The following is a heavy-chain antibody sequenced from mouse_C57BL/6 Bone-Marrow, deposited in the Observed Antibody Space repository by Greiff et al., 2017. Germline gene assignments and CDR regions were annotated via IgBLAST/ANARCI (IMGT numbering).Heavy chain of an antibody. CDR1: GYTFTEYT. CDR3: ARHERGGYCLYYFDY. D-gene: IGHD2-3*01. J-gene: IGHJ2*01. V-gene: IGHV1-62-2*01. Sequence: QVQLQQSGAELVKPGASVKLSCKASGYTFTEYTIHWVKQRSGQGLEWIGWFYPGSGSIKDNEKFKDKATLTADKSSSTVYMELSRVTYEDSAVYFCARHERGGYCLYYFDYWGQGTTLTVSS. CDR2: FYPGSGSI.